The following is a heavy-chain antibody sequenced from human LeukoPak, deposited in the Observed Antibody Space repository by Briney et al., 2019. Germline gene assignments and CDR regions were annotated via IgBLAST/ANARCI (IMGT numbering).Heavy chain of an antibody. CDR1: GYTFSGYY. Sequence: ASMKVFCKASGYTFSGYYMHWVRQAPGQGLEWMGWINPNSGGTNSAQNFQGRVTMTRDMSISAAYMELSRLRSDDTAVYYCARDRGWELLTSAFDIWGQGTMVAVSS. J-gene: IGHJ3*02. CDR2: INPNSGGT. D-gene: IGHD1-26*01. CDR3: ARDRGWELLTSAFDI. V-gene: IGHV1-2*02.